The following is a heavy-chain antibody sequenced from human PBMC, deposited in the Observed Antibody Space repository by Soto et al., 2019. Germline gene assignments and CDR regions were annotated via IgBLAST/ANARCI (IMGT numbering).Heavy chain of an antibody. CDR1: GFAFSSYT. J-gene: IGHJ4*02. D-gene: IGHD6-19*01. CDR2: FSASGGST. Sequence: PGGSLRLSCAASGFAFSSYTMSWVRQTPGKGLEWVSSFSASGGSTYYGDSLKGRFTISRDNSKNTLNLHIKSLGVEDSAVYYCAKDRGGFARGWEYYDFWGQGTQVTVSS. V-gene: IGHV3-23*01. CDR3: AKDRGGFARGWEYYDF.